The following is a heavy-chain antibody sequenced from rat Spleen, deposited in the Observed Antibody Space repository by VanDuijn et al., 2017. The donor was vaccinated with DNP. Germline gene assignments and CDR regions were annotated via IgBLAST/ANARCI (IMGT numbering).Heavy chain of an antibody. CDR1: GFTFSDYN. D-gene: IGHD1-2*01. Sequence: EVQLVESGGDLVQPGRSLKLSCVGSGFTFSDYNMAWVRQAPKKGLEWVATINYDGSSTDYRDSVKGRFTISRDNAKSTLYLQMDSLRSEDTATYYCATQSFSIAAIWFPYWGQGTLVTFSS. CDR3: ATQSFSIAAIWFPY. V-gene: IGHV5-7*01. CDR2: INYDGSST. J-gene: IGHJ3*01.